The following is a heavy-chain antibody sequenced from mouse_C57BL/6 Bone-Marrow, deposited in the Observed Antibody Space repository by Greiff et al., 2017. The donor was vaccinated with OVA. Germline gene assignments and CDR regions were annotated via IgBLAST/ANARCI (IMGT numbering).Heavy chain of an antibody. J-gene: IGHJ3*01. CDR1: GFTFSDYG. D-gene: IGHD1-1*02. CDR2: ISSGSSTI. CDR3: ARGWVAWFAY. V-gene: IGHV5-17*01. Sequence: EVKLVESGGGLVKPGGSLKLSCAASGFTFSDYGMHWVRQAPEKGLEWVAYISSGSSTIYYADTVKGRFTISRDNAKNTLFLQMTSLRSEDTAMAYCARGWVAWFAYWCQGTLVTVS.